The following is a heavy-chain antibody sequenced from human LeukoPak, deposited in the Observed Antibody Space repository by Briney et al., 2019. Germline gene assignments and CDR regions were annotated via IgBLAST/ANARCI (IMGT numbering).Heavy chain of an antibody. Sequence: ASVNVSCKVSVYTLTELAIQWVRRAPGKGLEWMGAFDPEDGGTIYAQKFQGRITLTEDTSTDTAYMELRSLSSEDTAVYYCATARVRLGELSLPEVRDDWGQGTLISVSS. CDR2: FDPEDGGT. J-gene: IGHJ4*02. CDR3: ATARVRLGELSLPEVRDD. V-gene: IGHV1-24*01. D-gene: IGHD3-16*02. CDR1: VYTLTELA.